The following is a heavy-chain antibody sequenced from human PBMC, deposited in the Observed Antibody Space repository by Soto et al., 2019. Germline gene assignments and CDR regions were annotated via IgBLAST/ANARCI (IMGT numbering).Heavy chain of an antibody. CDR3: ARAELYCSGGSCYSEDFDY. J-gene: IGHJ4*02. V-gene: IGHV4-59*01. D-gene: IGHD2-15*01. CDR1: GGSISSYY. CDR2: IYYSGST. Sequence: TLSLTCTVSGGSISSYYWSWIRQPPGKGLEWIGYIYYSGSTNYNPSLKSRVTISVDTSKNQFSLKLSSVTAADTAVYYCARAELYCSGGSCYSEDFDYWGQGTLVTVSS.